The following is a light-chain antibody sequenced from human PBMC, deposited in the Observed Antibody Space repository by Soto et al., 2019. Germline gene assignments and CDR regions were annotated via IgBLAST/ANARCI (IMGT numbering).Light chain of an antibody. CDR1: QSVSSY. CDR3: QQRSNWLFT. Sequence: DIVVTQSPATLSLSPGERATLSCRASQSVSSYLAWYQQKPGQAPRLLIYDASNRATGIPARFSGSGSGTDFTLTISSLEPEDFAVYYCQQRSNWLFTFGPGTKVDIK. J-gene: IGKJ3*01. CDR2: DAS. V-gene: IGKV3-11*01.